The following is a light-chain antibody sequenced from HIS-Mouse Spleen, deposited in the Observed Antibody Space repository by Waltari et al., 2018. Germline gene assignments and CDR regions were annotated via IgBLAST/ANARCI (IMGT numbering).Light chain of an antibody. V-gene: IGLV2-11*01. CDR2: DVS. CDR1: IIYCCGDNY. Sequence: HSSLTHPLSFSFSPLHSFTIPFTLTIIYCCGDNYVSWYQQHPGKAPKLMIYDVSKRPSGVPDRFSGSKSGNTASLTISGLQAEDEADYYCCSYAGSYTWVFGGGTKLTVL. CDR3: CSYAGSYTWV. J-gene: IGLJ3*02.